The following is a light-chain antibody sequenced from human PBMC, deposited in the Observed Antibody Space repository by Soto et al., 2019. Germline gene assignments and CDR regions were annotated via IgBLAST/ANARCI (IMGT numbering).Light chain of an antibody. Sequence: EIVLTQSPGTLSLSPGERATLSCRASQSVSSSYLAWYQQKPGQAPRLLIYGASSRATGIPDRFSGSGSGTDFTLTISRLEPVYFAVYYCQQYCSSPQTFGQGTRLEIK. J-gene: IGKJ5*01. CDR2: GAS. CDR1: QSVSSSY. V-gene: IGKV3-20*01. CDR3: QQYCSSPQT.